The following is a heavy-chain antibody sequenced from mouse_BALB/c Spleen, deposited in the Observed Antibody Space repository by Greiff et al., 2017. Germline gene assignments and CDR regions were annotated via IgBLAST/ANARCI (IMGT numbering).Heavy chain of an antibody. CDR2: ISSSGST. Sequence: DVQLVESGGGLVKPGGSLKLSCAASGFTFSSYAMSWVRQTPEKRLEWVASISSSGSTYYPDSVKGRFTISRDNARNILYLQMSSLRSEDTAMYYCARYGPPFAYWGQGTLVTVSA. D-gene: IGHD1-2*01. V-gene: IGHV5-6-5*01. CDR3: ARYGPPFAY. J-gene: IGHJ3*01. CDR1: GFTFSSYA.